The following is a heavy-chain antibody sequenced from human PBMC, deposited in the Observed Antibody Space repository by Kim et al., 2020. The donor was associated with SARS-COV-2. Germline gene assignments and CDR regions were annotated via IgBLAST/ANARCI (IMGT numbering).Heavy chain of an antibody. CDR2: ISMDGYSI. CDR1: GFTFSDYE. Sequence: GGSLRLSCAVSGFTFSDYEMNWFRQVPGKGLEWLSYISMDGYSIYYADSVKGRFTISRDNAKNSLYLQMISLRVDDTAVYYCARQAPDYWGQGIRVTAAS. CDR3: ARQAPDY. V-gene: IGHV3-48*03. J-gene: IGHJ4*02.